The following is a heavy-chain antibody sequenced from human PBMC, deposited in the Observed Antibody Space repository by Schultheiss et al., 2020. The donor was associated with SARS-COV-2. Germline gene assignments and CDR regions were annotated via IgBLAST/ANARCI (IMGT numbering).Heavy chain of an antibody. CDR3: AGYDCSSTSCYQGDAFDI. CDR1: GGSISSSNW. J-gene: IGHJ3*02. CDR2: IYHSGST. D-gene: IGHD2-2*01. V-gene: IGHV4-4*02. Sequence: SETLSLTCAVSGGSISSSNWWSWVRQPPGKGLEWIGEIYHSGSTNYNPSLKSRVTIAVDKSKNQFSLKLNSVTAADTAVYYCAGYDCSSTSCYQGDAFDIWGQGTMVTVSS.